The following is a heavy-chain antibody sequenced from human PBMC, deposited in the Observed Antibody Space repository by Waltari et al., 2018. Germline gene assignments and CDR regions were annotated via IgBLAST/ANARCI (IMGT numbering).Heavy chain of an antibody. D-gene: IGHD3-3*01. J-gene: IGHJ5*02. Sequence: QVQLVQSGAEVKKPGASVKVSCKASGYTFTGYYMTWVRKDPGQGLEWMGWINPNSGGTNYAQKFQGRVTMTRDTSISTAYMELSRLRSDDTAVYYCASGTRFLEWLSWFDPWGQGTLVTVSS. CDR1: GYTFTGYY. V-gene: IGHV1-2*02. CDR2: INPNSGGT. CDR3: ASGTRFLEWLSWFDP.